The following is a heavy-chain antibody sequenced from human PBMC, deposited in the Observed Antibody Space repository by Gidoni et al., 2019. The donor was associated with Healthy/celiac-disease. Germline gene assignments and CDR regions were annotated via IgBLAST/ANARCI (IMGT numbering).Heavy chain of an antibody. Sequence: QVQLVQSGAEGKKPGASVKVSCKPSGYPFTGYYMPWVRQAPGQGLEWMGWINPNTGGTNYAQKFQDRVTMTRDTSINTAYMDLSRLRSDDTAVYYCARDRGGYCSGGTCYDAFDIWGQGTMVTVSS. V-gene: IGHV1-2*02. D-gene: IGHD2-15*01. CDR3: ARDRGGYCSGGTCYDAFDI. CDR1: GYPFTGYY. J-gene: IGHJ3*02. CDR2: INPNTGGT.